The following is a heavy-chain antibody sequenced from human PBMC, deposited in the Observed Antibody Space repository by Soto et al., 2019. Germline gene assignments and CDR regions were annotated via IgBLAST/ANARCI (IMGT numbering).Heavy chain of an antibody. Sequence: QVQLVQSGAEVKKPGSSVKVSCKASGGTFSSYAISWVRQAPGQGLEWMGGIIPIFGTANYAQKFQGRVTITADESTSTAYLALRSLRSEDTAVYYCASGPRDGYNASNWFDPWGQGTLVTVSS. V-gene: IGHV1-69*12. CDR3: ASGPRDGYNASNWFDP. CDR1: GGTFSSYA. J-gene: IGHJ5*02. D-gene: IGHD5-12*01. CDR2: IIPIFGTA.